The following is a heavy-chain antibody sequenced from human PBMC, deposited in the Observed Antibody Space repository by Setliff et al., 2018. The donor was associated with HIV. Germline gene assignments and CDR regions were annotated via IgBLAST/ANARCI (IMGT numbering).Heavy chain of an antibody. CDR2: INPGSGST. CDR3: ARDPAPSSSASYFQH. CDR1: GYTFTSYY. V-gene: IGHV1-46*01. J-gene: IGHJ1*01. D-gene: IGHD6-6*01. Sequence: ASVKVSCKASGYTFTSYYMHWVRQAPGQGLEWMGIINPGSGSTTYAQKFQGRVTMTRDTSTSTVYMELSSLRSEDTAVYYCARDPAPSSSASYFQHWGQGTLVTVSS.